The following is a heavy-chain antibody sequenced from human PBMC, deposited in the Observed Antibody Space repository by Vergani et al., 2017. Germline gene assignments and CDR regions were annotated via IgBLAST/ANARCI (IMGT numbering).Heavy chain of an antibody. CDR3: ARYSIINYYYYGMDV. D-gene: IGHD2-21*01. CDR2: IYYSGST. V-gene: IGHV4-30-4*08. Sequence: QVQLQESGPGLVKPSQTLSLTCTVSGGSISSGDYYWSWIRQPPGKGLEWIGYIYYSGSTYYNPSLKSRVTISVDTSKNQFSLKLSSVTAADTAVYYCARYSIINYYYYGMDVWGQGTTVTVSS. J-gene: IGHJ6*02. CDR1: GGSISSGDYY.